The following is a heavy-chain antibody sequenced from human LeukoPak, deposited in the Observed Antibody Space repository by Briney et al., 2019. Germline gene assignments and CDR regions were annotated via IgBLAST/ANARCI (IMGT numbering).Heavy chain of an antibody. D-gene: IGHD3-22*01. J-gene: IGHJ4*02. Sequence: PGGSLRLSCAASGFTFSSSWMHWVRQAPGKGRVWVSRINPDGSTTTYADSVGGRFTISRDNAKNTLYLQMSSLRAEDTAVYYCARAMISGSDYWGQGTLVTVSS. CDR2: INPDGSTT. CDR1: GFTFSSSW. V-gene: IGHV3-74*01. CDR3: ARAMISGSDY.